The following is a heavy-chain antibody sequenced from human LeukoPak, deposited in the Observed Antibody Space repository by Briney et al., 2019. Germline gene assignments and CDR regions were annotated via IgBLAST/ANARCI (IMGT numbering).Heavy chain of an antibody. V-gene: IGHV3-30*02. CDR3: AKVRVGTAHFDY. CDR2: IWYGGSNT. D-gene: IGHD2-15*01. J-gene: IGHJ4*02. Sequence: PGGSLRLSCAASGFTFSTYGMHWVRQAPGKGLEWVAVIWYGGSNTYYADSVKGRFTISRDNSKNTLYLQMNSLRPEDTAVYYCAKVRVGTAHFDYWGQGTLVTVSS. CDR1: GFTFSTYG.